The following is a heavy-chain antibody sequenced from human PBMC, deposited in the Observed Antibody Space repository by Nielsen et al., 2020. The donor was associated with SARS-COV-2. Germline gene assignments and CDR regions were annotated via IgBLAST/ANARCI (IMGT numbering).Heavy chain of an antibody. J-gene: IGHJ6*02. Sequence: GESLKISCAPSGFPFRTYGMIWVRQAPGLGLEWVSAISASGHSTYYADSVRGRSTISRDGSDDTVHLQMDSLRVGDTAIYYCAKESQYSGYDLYYYSYYGMDVWGQGTTVTVSS. CDR2: ISASGHST. D-gene: IGHD5-12*01. CDR1: GFPFRTYG. CDR3: AKESQYSGYDLYYYSYYGMDV. V-gene: IGHV3-23*01.